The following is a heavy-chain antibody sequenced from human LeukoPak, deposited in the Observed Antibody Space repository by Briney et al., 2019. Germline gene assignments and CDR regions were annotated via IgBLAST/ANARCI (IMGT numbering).Heavy chain of an antibody. CDR1: GFTFSSYG. CDR3: ARDTGYGDTYYFDF. Sequence: TGGYLRLSCAASGFTFSSYGMHWVRQAPGKGLEWVAVIWYDGSNKYYADSVKGRFTISTDNSKNTLYLQMNSLRAEVKAVYYCARDTGYGDTYYFDFWGQGTLVTVSS. V-gene: IGHV3-33*01. CDR2: IWYDGSNK. D-gene: IGHD4-17*01. J-gene: IGHJ4*02.